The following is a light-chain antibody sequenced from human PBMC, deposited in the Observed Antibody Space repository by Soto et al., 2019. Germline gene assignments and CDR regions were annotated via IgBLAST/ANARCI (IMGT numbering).Light chain of an antibody. CDR2: NNN. V-gene: IGLV1-44*01. J-gene: IGLJ1*01. Sequence: QSLLTQPPSASGTPGQRVTISXXXXXXNIGSSSVNWYQQLPGTAPKLLIYNNNQWPSGVPDRFSGSKSGTSASLAISGLQSEDEADYYCAAWDVSLNGLYVFGTGTKLTVL. CDR1: XXNIGSSS. CDR3: AAWDVSLNGLYV.